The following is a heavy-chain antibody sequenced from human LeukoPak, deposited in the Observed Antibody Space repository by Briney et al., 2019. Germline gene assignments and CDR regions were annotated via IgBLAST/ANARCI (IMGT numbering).Heavy chain of an antibody. D-gene: IGHD3-10*01. CDR2: ISWNSGSI. J-gene: IGHJ4*02. CDR3: ARDRPQITMVRGVKGTTFDY. CDR1: GFTFDDYA. V-gene: IGHV3-9*01. Sequence: GRSLRLSCAASGFTFDDYAMHWVRQAPGKGLEWVSGISWNSGSIGYADSVKGRFTISRDNAKNSLYLQMNSLRDEDTAVYYCARDRPQITMVRGVKGTTFDYWGQGTLVTVSS.